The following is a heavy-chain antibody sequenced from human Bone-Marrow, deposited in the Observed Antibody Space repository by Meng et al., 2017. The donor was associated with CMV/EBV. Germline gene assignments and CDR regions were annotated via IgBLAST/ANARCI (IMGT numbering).Heavy chain of an antibody. CDR1: GFTFGDYD. CDR2: IGRKVYGGTT. J-gene: IGHJ4*02. Sequence: CIASGFTFGDYDMSWVRQAPGKGLEWVGFIGRKVYGGTTDYAASVKGRFTISRDDSKNIAYLQMNSLKTEDTAVYYCLPMIRGVIIEYWGQGTLVTVSS. CDR3: LPMIRGVIIEY. V-gene: IGHV3-49*04. D-gene: IGHD3-10*01.